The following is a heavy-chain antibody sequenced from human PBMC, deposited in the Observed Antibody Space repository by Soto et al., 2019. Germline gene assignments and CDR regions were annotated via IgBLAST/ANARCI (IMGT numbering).Heavy chain of an antibody. CDR3: ARNLPGSGSYYSAFGSFSSLYYYYGMDV. D-gene: IGHD3-10*01. V-gene: IGHV3-30-3*01. CDR2: ISYDGSNK. Sequence: PGGSLRLSCAASGFTFSSYAMHWVRQAPGKGLEWVAVISYDGSNKYYADSVKGRFTISRDNSKNTLYLQMNSLRAEDTAVYYCARNLPGSGSYYSAFGSFSSLYYYYGMDVWGQGTTVTVSS. CDR1: GFTFSSYA. J-gene: IGHJ6*02.